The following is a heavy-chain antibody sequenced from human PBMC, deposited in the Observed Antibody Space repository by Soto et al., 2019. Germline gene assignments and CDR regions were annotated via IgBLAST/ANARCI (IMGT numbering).Heavy chain of an antibody. CDR3: VMVDNYVTPTPQDV. CDR1: GYIFVNYG. V-gene: IGHV1-18*01. J-gene: IGHJ6*02. D-gene: IGHD3-16*01. CDR2: ISPYTGNT. Sequence: QVQLVQSGDEVKKPGASVNVSCKASGYIFVNYGIAWVRQAPVQGLEWMGWISPYTGNTHSATQVQGRLTMTTETSTSTAYMDLGSLTSDDTAVYYCVMVDNYVTPTPQDVWGQGTTFTVSS.